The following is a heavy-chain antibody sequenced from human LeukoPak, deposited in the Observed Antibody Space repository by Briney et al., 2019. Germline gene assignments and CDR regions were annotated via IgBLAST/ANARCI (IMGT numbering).Heavy chain of an antibody. CDR1: GFSFRSYS. J-gene: IGHJ5*02. D-gene: IGHD1-1*01. Sequence: GGSLRLSCAASGFSFRSYSMDWVRQAPGKGLEWVSSITGSSSYISYADSVKGRFTISRDNAENSLFLQMNSLRPEDTAVYFCARDRLEGGETFDPWGKGTLATVP. CDR2: ITGSSSYI. V-gene: IGHV3-21*01. CDR3: ARDRLEGGETFDP.